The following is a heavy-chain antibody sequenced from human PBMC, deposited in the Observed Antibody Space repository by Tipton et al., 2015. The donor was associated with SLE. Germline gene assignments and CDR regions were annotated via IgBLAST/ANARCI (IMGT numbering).Heavy chain of an antibody. Sequence: TLSLTCAVYGGSLSPYYWSWIRQAPGKGLDWIGEINHGGTATYKSSLKGRVTISVDTSKNQFSLRLSSVTAADTAVYYCARDYYDSRGYTLFDYWGQGALVTVSS. CDR3: ARDYYDSRGYTLFDY. V-gene: IGHV4-34*01. J-gene: IGHJ4*02. D-gene: IGHD3-22*01. CDR1: GGSLSPYY. CDR2: INHGGTA.